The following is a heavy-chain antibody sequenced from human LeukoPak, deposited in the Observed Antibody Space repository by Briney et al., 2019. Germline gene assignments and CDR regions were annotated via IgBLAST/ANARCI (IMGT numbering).Heavy chain of an antibody. Sequence: GGSLRLSCAASGFTFSSNAMSWVRRAPGKGLEWVSVIVGNGGRTYYADSVNGRFTISRDNSKNTLSLQMNSLRAEDTAVYYCAKDAVAPGSSGDYFDYWGQGTLVTVSS. D-gene: IGHD3-10*01. CDR3: AKDAVAPGSSGDYFDY. CDR2: IVGNGGRT. J-gene: IGHJ4*02. V-gene: IGHV3-23*01. CDR1: GFTFSSNA.